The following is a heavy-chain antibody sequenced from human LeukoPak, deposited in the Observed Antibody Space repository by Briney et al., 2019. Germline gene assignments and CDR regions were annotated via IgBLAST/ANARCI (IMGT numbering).Heavy chain of an antibody. Sequence: PGGSLRLSCAASGFTFNNYAMSWVRQAPGKGLEWVSTVSGSGGSTYYADSVKGRFTISRDNSKNTLYLQMNSLRVEDTAVYYCARSAGTWFDPWGQGTLVTVSS. CDR2: VSGSGGST. V-gene: IGHV3-23*01. D-gene: IGHD1-1*01. CDR3: ARSAGTWFDP. CDR1: GFTFNNYA. J-gene: IGHJ5*02.